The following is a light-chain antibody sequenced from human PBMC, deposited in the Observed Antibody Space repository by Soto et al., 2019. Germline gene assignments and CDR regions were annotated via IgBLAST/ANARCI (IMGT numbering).Light chain of an antibody. CDR1: QSISSY. J-gene: IGKJ2*01. V-gene: IGKV1-39*01. CDR2: AAS. Sequence: DIQMTQSPSSLSASVGDRVTITCRASQSISSYLNWYQQKPGKAPKLLIYAASSLQSGVPSRFSGSGSGTVFTLTISSLQPEDFATYYCQQSYSTPTFDQGTKLEIK. CDR3: QQSYSTPT.